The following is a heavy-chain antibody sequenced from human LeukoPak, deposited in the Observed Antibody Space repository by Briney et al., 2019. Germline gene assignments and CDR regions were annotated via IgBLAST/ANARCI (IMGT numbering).Heavy chain of an antibody. CDR1: GGSISTYY. CDR2: ICYSGST. Sequence: TDTLSLTCTLSGGSISTYYWSWIRQPPGKGLEWVGYICYSGSTNYNPSLKSRVTISVATSKNQCSLKLSSVTAADTAVYYCARRNVGATSTYFGSWGQGTLVTVSS. V-gene: IGHV4-59*08. CDR3: ARRNVGATSTYFGS. J-gene: IGHJ4*02. D-gene: IGHD1-26*01.